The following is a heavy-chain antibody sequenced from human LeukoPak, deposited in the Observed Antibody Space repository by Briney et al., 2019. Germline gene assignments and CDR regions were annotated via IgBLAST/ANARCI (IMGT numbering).Heavy chain of an antibody. CDR2: IYSGGGT. Sequence: PGGSLRLSCAASGFTVSSNYMSWVRQAPGKVLEWVSVIYSGGGTYYADSVKGRFTISRDNSKNTLYLQMNSLRAEDTAVYYCARSRAGFNYYYYYMDVWGKGTTVTVSS. V-gene: IGHV3-53*01. CDR3: ARSRAGFNYYYYYMDV. J-gene: IGHJ6*03. D-gene: IGHD3-3*01. CDR1: GFTVSSNY.